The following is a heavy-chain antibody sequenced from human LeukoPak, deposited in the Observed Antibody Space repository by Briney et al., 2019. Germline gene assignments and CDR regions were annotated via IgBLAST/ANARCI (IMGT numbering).Heavy chain of an antibody. CDR3: ARDRVVNYDFWSGYYSSGHWFDP. Sequence: PSETLSLTCTVSGGSISSSSYYWGWIRQPPGKGLEWIGSIYYSGSTYYNPFLKSRVTISVDTSKNQFSLKLSSVTAADTAVYYCARDRVVNYDFWSGYYSSGHWFDPWGQGTLVTVSS. D-gene: IGHD3-3*01. CDR1: GGSISSSSYY. J-gene: IGHJ5*02. CDR2: IYYSGST. V-gene: IGHV4-39*07.